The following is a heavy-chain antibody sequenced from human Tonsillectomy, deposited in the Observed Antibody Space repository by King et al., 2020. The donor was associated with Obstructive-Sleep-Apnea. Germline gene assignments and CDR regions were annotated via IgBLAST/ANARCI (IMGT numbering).Heavy chain of an antibody. J-gene: IGHJ4*02. CDR3: ARDHKDYDLWSGYYTYYFDY. Sequence: VQLVESGGGLVQPGGSLRLSCAASGFTFSSYWMDWVRQAPGKGREWVANIKKDGSEKYFVDSLKGRFTISRDNAKNSRYLQMNSLRSEDTAVYYCARDHKDYDLWSGYYTYYFDYWGQGTLVTVSS. D-gene: IGHD3-3*01. CDR1: GFTFSSYW. V-gene: IGHV3-7*03. CDR2: IKKDGSEK.